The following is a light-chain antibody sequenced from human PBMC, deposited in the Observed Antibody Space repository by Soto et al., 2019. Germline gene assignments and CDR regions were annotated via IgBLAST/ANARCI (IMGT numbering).Light chain of an antibody. CDR2: DVN. CDR1: NSDVGAYNY. CDR3: ISYTGSTTVYV. V-gene: IGLV2-14*03. Sequence: QSALTQPASVSGSPGQSITISCTGTNSDVGAYNYVSWYQHHTGKAPKLMIYDVNNRPSGVSNRFSGSKSGNTASLTISGLQAEDEADYYCISYTGSTTVYVFGGGTKLTVL. J-gene: IGLJ1*01.